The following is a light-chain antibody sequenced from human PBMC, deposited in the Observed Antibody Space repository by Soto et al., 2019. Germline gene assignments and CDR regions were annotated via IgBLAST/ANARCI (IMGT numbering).Light chain of an antibody. J-gene: IGLJ2*01. CDR2: GNS. CDR3: QSYDSSLSVV. CDR1: SSNIGAGYD. Sequence: QSVLTQPPSVSGAPGQRVTISCTGSSSNIGAGYDVHWYQQLPGTAPKLLIYGNSNRPSGVPDRFSGSKSGPSASLAITGLQAEDAADYYCQSYDSSLSVVFGGGTKVTVL. V-gene: IGLV1-40*01.